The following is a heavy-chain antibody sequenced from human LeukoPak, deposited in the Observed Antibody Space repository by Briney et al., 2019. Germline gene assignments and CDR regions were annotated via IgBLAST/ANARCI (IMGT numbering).Heavy chain of an antibody. CDR3: ARYLERGVIKPPPGWFDP. J-gene: IGHJ5*02. D-gene: IGHD3-10*01. CDR1: GGSISSGGYS. Sequence: PSQTLSLTCAVSGGSISSGGYSWSWIRQPPGKGLEWIGYIYHSGSTYYNPSLKSRVTISVDRSKNQFSLKLSSVTAADTAVYYCARYLERGVIKPPPGWFDPWGQGTLVTVSS. V-gene: IGHV4-30-2*01. CDR2: IYHSGST.